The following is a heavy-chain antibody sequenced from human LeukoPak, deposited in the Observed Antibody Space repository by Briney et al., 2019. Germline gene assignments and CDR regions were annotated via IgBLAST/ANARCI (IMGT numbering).Heavy chain of an antibody. V-gene: IGHV1-69*13. Sequence: GASVKVSCKASGGTFSSYAISWVRQAPGQGLEWMGGIIPIFGTANYAQKFQGRVTITADESTSTAYMELSSLRSEDTAVYYCAKEDYLGAFDIWGQGTMVTVSS. D-gene: IGHD2/OR15-2a*01. J-gene: IGHJ3*02. CDR2: IIPIFGTA. CDR1: GGTFSSYA. CDR3: AKEDYLGAFDI.